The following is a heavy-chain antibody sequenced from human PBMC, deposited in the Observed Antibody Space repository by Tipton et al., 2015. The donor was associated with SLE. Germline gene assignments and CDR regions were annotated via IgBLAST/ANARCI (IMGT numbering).Heavy chain of an antibody. CDR3: ARGSEWIWLPLY. V-gene: IGHV4-28*03. CDR2: IHHGGGT. CDR1: GYSISNSNW. J-gene: IGHJ4*01. Sequence: LRLSCAVSGYSISNSNWWAWIRQPPGKGLEWIGYIHHGGGTVYNPSLESRVTISLDSSNNHFSLKLTSVTAADTAVYYCARGSEWIWLPLYRGHGTLVTVSS. D-gene: IGHD2-2*03.